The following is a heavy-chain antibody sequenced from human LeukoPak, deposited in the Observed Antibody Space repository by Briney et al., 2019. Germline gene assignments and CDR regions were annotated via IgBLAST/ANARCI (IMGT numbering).Heavy chain of an antibody. CDR1: GFSFNYYV. V-gene: IGHV3-30-3*01. J-gene: IGHJ4*02. Sequence: GGSLRLSCAGSGFSFNYYVMHWVRQAPGKGLEWVALIATDGGERYYADSVKGRFTISRDNSKNTLYVQMNSLRPEDTAIYYCARARGDSSPASRYFDYWGQGAPVTVSS. D-gene: IGHD5-18*01. CDR3: ARARGDSSPASRYFDY. CDR2: IATDGGER.